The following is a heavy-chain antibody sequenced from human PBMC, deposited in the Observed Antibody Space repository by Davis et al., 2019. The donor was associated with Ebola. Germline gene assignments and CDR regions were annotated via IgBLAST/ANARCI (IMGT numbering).Heavy chain of an antibody. CDR1: GGTFSSYA. V-gene: IGHV1-69*06. CDR3: ATLKAAAGTVFDY. D-gene: IGHD6-13*01. CDR2: IIPIFGTA. J-gene: IGHJ4*02. Sequence: SVKVSCKASGGTFSSYAISWVRQAPGQGLEWMGGIIPIFGTANYAQKFQGRVTITADKSTSTAYMELSSLRSEDTAVYYCATLKAAAGTVFDYWGQGTLVTVSS.